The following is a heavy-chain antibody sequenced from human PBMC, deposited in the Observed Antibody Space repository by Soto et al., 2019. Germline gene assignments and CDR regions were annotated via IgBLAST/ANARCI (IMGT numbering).Heavy chain of an antibody. V-gene: IGHV4-59*01. J-gene: IGHJ6*02. CDR1: GASISSYY. D-gene: IGHD3-3*01. CDR3: ARDGGFYYGMDV. Sequence: QVQLQESGPGLVKPSETLSLTCTVSGASISSYYWTWIRQPPGKGLEWIGYIYNSGSTNYNPSLKSRVTISVDTSKNQFSLKLSSVTAADPAVYYCARDGGFYYGMDVWGQGTTVTVSS. CDR2: IYNSGST.